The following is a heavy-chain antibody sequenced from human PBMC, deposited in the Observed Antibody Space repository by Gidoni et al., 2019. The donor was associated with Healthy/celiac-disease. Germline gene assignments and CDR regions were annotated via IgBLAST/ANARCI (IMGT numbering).Heavy chain of an antibody. Sequence: QLQLQESGSGLVKPSQTLSLTCAVSGGSISSGGYSWSWIRQPPGKGLEWIGYIYHSGSTYYNPSLKSRVTISVDRSKNQFSLKLSSVTAADTAVYYCVRTSTTVTTFGFDPWGQGTLVTVSS. D-gene: IGHD4-17*01. J-gene: IGHJ5*02. CDR1: GGSISSGGYS. V-gene: IGHV4-30-2*01. CDR3: VRTSTTVTTFGFDP. CDR2: IYHSGST.